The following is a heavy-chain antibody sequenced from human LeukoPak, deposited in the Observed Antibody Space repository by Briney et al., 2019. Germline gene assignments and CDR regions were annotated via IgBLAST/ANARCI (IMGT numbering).Heavy chain of an antibody. CDR2: IYYSGST. D-gene: IGHD4-17*01. J-gene: IGHJ6*03. V-gene: IGHV4-39*07. CDR3: ARALQYDYGDPRRGSYYYYMDV. Sequence: SETLSLTCTVSGGSISSSSYYWGWIRQPPGKGLEWIGSIYYSGSTYYNPSLKSRVTISVDTSKNQFSLKLSSVTAADTAVYYCARALQYDYGDPRRGSYYYYMDVWGKGTTVTISS. CDR1: GGSISSSSYY.